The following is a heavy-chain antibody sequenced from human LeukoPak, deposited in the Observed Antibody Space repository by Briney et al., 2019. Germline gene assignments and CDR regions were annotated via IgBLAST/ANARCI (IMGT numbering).Heavy chain of an antibody. Sequence: GGSLRLSCAASGFTFSSYEMNWVRQAPGKGLEWVSYISSSGSTIYYADSVKGRVTISRDNAKNSLYLQMNSLRAEDTAVYYCARDGNYYDSSGPQSAFDIWGQGTMVTVSS. V-gene: IGHV3-48*03. CDR2: ISSSGSTI. CDR3: ARDGNYYDSSGPQSAFDI. CDR1: GFTFSSYE. D-gene: IGHD3-22*01. J-gene: IGHJ3*02.